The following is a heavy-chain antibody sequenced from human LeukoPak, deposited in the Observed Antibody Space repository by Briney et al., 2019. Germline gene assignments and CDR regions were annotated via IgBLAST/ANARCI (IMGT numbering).Heavy chain of an antibody. D-gene: IGHD6-13*01. V-gene: IGHV3-7*01. J-gene: IGHJ6*02. CDR1: GFTFSSYW. CDR2: IKQDGSEK. CDR3: ARLRYSSSWYISYYYYGMDV. Sequence: PGGSLRLSCAASGFTFSSYWMSWVRQAPGKGLEWVANIKQDGSEKYYVDSVKGRFTISRDNAKNSLYLQMNSLRAEDTAVYYCARLRYSSSWYISYYYYGMDVWGQGTTATVSS.